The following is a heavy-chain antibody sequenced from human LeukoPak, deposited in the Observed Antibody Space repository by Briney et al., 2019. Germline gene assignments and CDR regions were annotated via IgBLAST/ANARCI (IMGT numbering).Heavy chain of an antibody. CDR1: GGSFSGYY. J-gene: IGHJ5*02. CDR3: ARDWSSSGWSWFDP. Sequence: SETLSLTCAVYGGSFSGYYWSWIRQPPGKGLEWIGEINHSGSTNYNPSLKSRVTISVDTSKNQFSLKLSSVTAADTAVYYCARDWSSSGWSWFDPWGQGTLVTVSS. V-gene: IGHV4-34*01. CDR2: INHSGST. D-gene: IGHD6-19*01.